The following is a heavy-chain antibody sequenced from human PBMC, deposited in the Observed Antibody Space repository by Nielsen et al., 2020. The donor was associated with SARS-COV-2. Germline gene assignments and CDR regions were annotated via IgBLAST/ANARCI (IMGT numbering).Heavy chain of an antibody. CDR2: INADNGNT. J-gene: IGHJ4*02. V-gene: IGHV1-3*01. CDR3: AKAPDYYDDYFDY. CDR1: GYSFTTYA. D-gene: IGHD3-22*01. Sequence: ASVKVSCKASGYSFTTYAIHWTRQAPGQRLEWMGWINADNGNTRYSQEFQGRVTLNRDTSASTAYMELSSLRSEDTAVYYCAKAPDYYDDYFDYWGQGTLVTVSS.